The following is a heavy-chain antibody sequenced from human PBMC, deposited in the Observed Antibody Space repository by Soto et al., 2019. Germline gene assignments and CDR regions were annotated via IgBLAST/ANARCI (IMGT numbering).Heavy chain of an antibody. CDR1: GYTFTSYG. CDR3: ARMIIAARPQVGSSYYGMDV. CDR2: INAGNGNT. Sequence: ASVKVSCKASGYTFTSYGISWERQAPGQRLEWMGWINAGNGNTYYSQKFQGRVTITRDTSASTAYMELSSLRSEDTAVYYCARMIIAARPQVGSSYYGMDVWGQGTTVTVS. D-gene: IGHD6-6*01. J-gene: IGHJ6*02. V-gene: IGHV1-3*01.